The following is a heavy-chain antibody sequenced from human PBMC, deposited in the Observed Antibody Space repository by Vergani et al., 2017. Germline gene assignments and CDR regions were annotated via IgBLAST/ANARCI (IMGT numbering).Heavy chain of an antibody. CDR1: GYTFTSYA. Sequence: QVQLVQSGAEVKKPGASVKVSCKASGYTFTSYAMHWVRQAPGQRLEWMGWINTNTGNPTYAQGFTGRFVFSLDTSVSTAYLQICSLKAEDTAVYYCARTPLLWFGEPSNLIDYWGQGTLVTVSS. J-gene: IGHJ4*02. V-gene: IGHV7-4-1*01. CDR3: ARTPLLWFGEPSNLIDY. CDR2: INTNTGNP. D-gene: IGHD3-10*01.